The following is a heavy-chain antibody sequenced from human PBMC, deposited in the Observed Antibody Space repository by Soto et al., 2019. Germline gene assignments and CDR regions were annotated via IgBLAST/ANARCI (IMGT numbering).Heavy chain of an antibody. CDR2: MYWDDSY. D-gene: IGHD4-17*01. CDR3: ARKGYGDNPLDY. Sequence: QITLKESGPPLVKPTQTLTLTCTFSGFSLSTSGVGVGWIRQPPGKALEWLAVMYWDDSYHYSPPLSSRLTITKDTSKYQVVLTLTNMDPVDTATYYYARKGYGDNPLDYWGQGTLVTVSS. J-gene: IGHJ4*02. V-gene: IGHV2-5*02. CDR1: GFSLSTSGVG.